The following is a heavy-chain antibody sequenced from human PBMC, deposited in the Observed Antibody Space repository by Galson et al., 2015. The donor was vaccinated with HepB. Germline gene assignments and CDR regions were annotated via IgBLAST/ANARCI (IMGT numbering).Heavy chain of an antibody. V-gene: IGHV3-64D*06. J-gene: IGHJ3*02. D-gene: IGHD3-10*01. CDR3: VKSSLWFGELLSLNAFDI. CDR2: ISSKGGST. CDR1: GFTFSSYA. Sequence: SLRLSCAASGFTFSSYAMHWVRQAPGKGLEYVSAISSKGGSTYYADSVKGRFTISRDNSKNTLYLQMSSLRAEDTAVYYCVKSSLWFGELLSLNAFDIWGQGTMVTVSS.